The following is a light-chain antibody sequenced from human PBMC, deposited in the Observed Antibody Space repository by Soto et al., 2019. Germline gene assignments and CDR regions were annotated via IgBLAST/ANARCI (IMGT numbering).Light chain of an antibody. J-gene: IGKJ1*01. CDR3: QQYYSYPWT. Sequence: AIRMTLSPSSLSASTGDRVTITCRASQGISSYLAWYQQKPGKAPKLLIYAASTLQSGVPSRFSGSGSGTDFTLTISCLQSEDFATYYCQQYYSYPWTFGQGTKVDI. V-gene: IGKV1-8*01. CDR2: AAS. CDR1: QGISSY.